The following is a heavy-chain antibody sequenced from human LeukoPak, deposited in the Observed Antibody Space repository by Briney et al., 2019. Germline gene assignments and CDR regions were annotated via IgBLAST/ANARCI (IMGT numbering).Heavy chain of an antibody. CDR3: ARGGPDYYDSLGFDP. D-gene: IGHD3-22*01. CDR2: IDPSDSYT. CDR1: GYSFTSYW. Sequence: GESLKISCKGSGYSFTSYWISWVRQMPGKGLEWMGRIDPSDSYTNYSPSFQGHVTISADKSISTAYLQWSSLKASDTAIYYCARGGPDYYDSLGFDPWGQGTLVTVSS. J-gene: IGHJ5*02. V-gene: IGHV5-10-1*01.